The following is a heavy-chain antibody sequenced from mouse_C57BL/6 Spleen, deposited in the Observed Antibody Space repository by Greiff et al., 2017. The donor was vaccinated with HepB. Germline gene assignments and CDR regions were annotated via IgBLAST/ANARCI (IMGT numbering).Heavy chain of an antibody. D-gene: IGHD2-4*01. CDR3: ARDLGYDYDVGYAMDY. J-gene: IGHJ4*01. Sequence: EVKLVESEGGLVQPGSSMKLSCTASGFTFSDYYMAWVRQVPEKGLEWVANINYDGSSTYYLDSLKSRFIISRDNAKNILYLQMSSLKSEDTATYYCARDLGYDYDVGYAMDYWGQGTSVTVSS. CDR1: GFTFSDYY. CDR2: INYDGSST. V-gene: IGHV5-16*01.